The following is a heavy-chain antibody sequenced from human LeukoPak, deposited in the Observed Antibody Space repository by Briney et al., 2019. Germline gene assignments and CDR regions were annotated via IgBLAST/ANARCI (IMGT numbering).Heavy chain of an antibody. J-gene: IGHJ6*04. V-gene: IGHV3-21*01. CDR1: GFTFSSYS. CDR2: ISSSSSYI. Sequence: SGGYLRLSCAASGFTFSSYSMNWVRQAPGKGLEWVSSISSSSSYIYYADSVKGRFTISRDNAKNSLYLQMNSLRAEDTAVYYCASNYYYYYGMDVWGKGTTVTVSS. CDR3: ASNYYYYYGMDV.